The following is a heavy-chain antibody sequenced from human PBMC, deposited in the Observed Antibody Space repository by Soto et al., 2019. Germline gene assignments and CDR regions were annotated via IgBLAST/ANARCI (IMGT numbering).Heavy chain of an antibody. CDR3: TTDLTYCGGDCPEYFQH. V-gene: IGHV3-15*01. J-gene: IGHJ1*01. CDR1: GFTFSNAW. D-gene: IGHD2-21*01. Sequence: PGGSLRLSCAASGFTFSNAWMILVRQAPGKGLEWVGRIKSKTDGGTTDYAAPVKGRFTISRDDSKNTLYLQMNSLKTEDTAVYYCTTDLTYCGGDCPEYFQHWGQGTLVTVSS. CDR2: IKSKTDGGTT.